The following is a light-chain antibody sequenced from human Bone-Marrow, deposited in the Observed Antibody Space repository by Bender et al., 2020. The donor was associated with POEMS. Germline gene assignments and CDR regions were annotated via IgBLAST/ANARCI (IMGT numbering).Light chain of an antibody. CDR2: QDD. V-gene: IGLV3-1*01. Sequence: SYDLTQSPSLSVSPGQTASISCSGNRLGDKFVSWYQHKPGQSPLLVIFQDDKRPSGIPERFSGSNSGNTATLTISRVEAGDEADYYCQVWDFASDLGVFGTGTKFTLL. CDR3: QVWDFASDLGV. CDR1: RLGDKF. J-gene: IGLJ1*01.